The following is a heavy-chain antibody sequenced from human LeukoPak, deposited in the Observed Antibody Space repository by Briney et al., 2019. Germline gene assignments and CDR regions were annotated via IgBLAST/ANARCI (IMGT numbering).Heavy chain of an antibody. J-gene: IGHJ4*02. CDR2: IGSRSRTI. Sequence: GGSLRLSCAASGFTFSTYSMNWVRQAPGKGLEWVSYIGSRSRTIYNADSVKSRCTISRDNAKNSLYLQMNSLRAEDTAVYYCARLAQPGIAAAGTYYWGQGTLVTVSS. CDR1: GFTFSTYS. V-gene: IGHV3-48*04. CDR3: ARLAQPGIAAAGTYY. D-gene: IGHD6-13*01.